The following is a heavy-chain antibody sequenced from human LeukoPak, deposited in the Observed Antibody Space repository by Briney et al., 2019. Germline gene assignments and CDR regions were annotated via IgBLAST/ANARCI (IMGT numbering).Heavy chain of an antibody. D-gene: IGHD3-9*01. V-gene: IGHV4-59*01. CDR2: IYYSGST. CDR1: GGSISSYY. Sequence: SETVSLTCTVSGGSISSYYWSWIRQPPGKGLEWIGYIYYSGSTNYNPSLKSRVTISVDTSKNQFSLKLSSVTAADTAVYYCAREAYDILTGYYTGLDYWGQGTLVTVSS. J-gene: IGHJ4*02. CDR3: AREAYDILTGYYTGLDY.